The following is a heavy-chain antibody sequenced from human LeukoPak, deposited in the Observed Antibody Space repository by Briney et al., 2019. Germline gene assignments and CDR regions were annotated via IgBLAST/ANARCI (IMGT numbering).Heavy chain of an antibody. Sequence: GGSLRLSCAASGFTFSSYAMHWVRQAPGKGLEYVSAISSNGGSTYYANSVKGRFTISRDNSKNTLYLRTGSLRAEDMAVYYCARGRRAYYDSSGYYYYFDYWGQGTLVTVSS. D-gene: IGHD3-22*01. V-gene: IGHV3-64*01. CDR2: ISSNGGST. CDR1: GFTFSSYA. J-gene: IGHJ4*02. CDR3: ARGRRAYYDSSGYYYYFDY.